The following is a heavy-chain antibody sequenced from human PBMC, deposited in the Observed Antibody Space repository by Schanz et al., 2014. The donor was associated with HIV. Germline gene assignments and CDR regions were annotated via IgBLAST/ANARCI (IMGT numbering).Heavy chain of an antibody. CDR3: AKGRSGRGALFVGMDV. D-gene: IGHD3-10*01. V-gene: IGHV3-9*01. CDR2: ISWNSVSI. CDR1: GFTFNNYA. Sequence: EVQLLEFGGGSVRPGESLRLSCLASGFTFNNYAMSWVRQAPGKGLEWVSGISWNSVSIGYADSVKGRFTISRDAAKNSLFLQMNSLRPEDTALYYCAKGRSGRGALFVGMDVWGQGTPVTVSS. J-gene: IGHJ6*01.